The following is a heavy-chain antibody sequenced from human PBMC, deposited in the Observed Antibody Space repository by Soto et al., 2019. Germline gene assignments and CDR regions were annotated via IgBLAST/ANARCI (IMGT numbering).Heavy chain of an antibody. J-gene: IGHJ4*02. CDR3: ARAWGFDCDY. CDR1: GGSLSSYY. Sequence: QVQLQESGPGLVKPSETLSLTCTVSGGSLSSYYWSWIRQPPGKGLEWIGYIYYSGSTNYDPSLKSRVTISVDTSKNQFSLKLSSVTAADTAVYYCARAWGFDCDYWGQGTLVTVSS. CDR2: IYYSGST. D-gene: IGHD1-26*01. V-gene: IGHV4-59*01.